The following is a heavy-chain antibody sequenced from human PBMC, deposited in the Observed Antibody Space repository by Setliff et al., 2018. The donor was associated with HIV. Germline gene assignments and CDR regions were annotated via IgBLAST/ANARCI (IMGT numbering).Heavy chain of an antibody. CDR3: SRSDWHDAFDI. J-gene: IGHJ3*02. CDR2: ISGSGETS. D-gene: IGHD2-21*02. Sequence: AGGSLRLSCAASGFTFSTYAMTWVRQAPGRGLEWVSVISGSGETSYSSDSVKGRFTISRDNSKNTVYLQMSSLRADDTAVYYCSRSDWHDAFDIWGQGTMVTVSS. V-gene: IGHV3-23*01. CDR1: GFTFSTYA.